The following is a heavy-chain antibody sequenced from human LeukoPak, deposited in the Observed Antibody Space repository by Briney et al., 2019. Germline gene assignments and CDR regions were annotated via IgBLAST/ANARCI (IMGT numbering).Heavy chain of an antibody. CDR1: GGSMSNYY. Sequence: PWETLSLTCTVSGGSMSNYYWSWIRQPPGKGLEWIAYIYYTGSTNYNPSLKSRVTISVDTSKNQFSLKLSSVTAADTALYYCARGYTMTHAFDIWGQGTLVTVSS. J-gene: IGHJ3*02. D-gene: IGHD3-22*01. CDR3: ARGYTMTHAFDI. V-gene: IGHV4-59*01. CDR2: IYYTGST.